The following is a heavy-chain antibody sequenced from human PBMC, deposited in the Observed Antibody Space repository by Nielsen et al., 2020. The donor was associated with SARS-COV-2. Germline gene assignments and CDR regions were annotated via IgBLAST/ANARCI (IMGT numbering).Heavy chain of an antibody. CDR2: IYYSGST. Sequence: SETLSLTCTVSGGSISSSSYYWGWIRQPPGKGLEWIGSIYYSGSTYYNPSLKSRVTISVDTSKNQFSLKLSSVTAADTAVYYCASHRREYSEDYGMDVWGQGTTVTVSS. CDR1: GGSISSSSYY. V-gene: IGHV4-39*01. D-gene: IGHD4-11*01. J-gene: IGHJ6*02. CDR3: ASHRREYSEDYGMDV.